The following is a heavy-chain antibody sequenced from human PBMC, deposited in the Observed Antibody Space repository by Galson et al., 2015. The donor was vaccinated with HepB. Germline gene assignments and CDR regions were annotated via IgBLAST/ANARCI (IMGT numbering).Heavy chain of an antibody. Sequence: SLRLSCAASGFTFSSYAMSWVRQAPGKGLEWVSAISGSGGSTYYADSVKGRFTISRDNSKNTLYLQMNSLRAEDTAVYYCAKDPPYSGYDPSGTTVNDYWGQGTLVTVSS. J-gene: IGHJ4*02. CDR2: ISGSGGST. V-gene: IGHV3-23*01. D-gene: IGHD5-12*01. CDR3: AKDPPYSGYDPSGTTVNDY. CDR1: GFTFSSYA.